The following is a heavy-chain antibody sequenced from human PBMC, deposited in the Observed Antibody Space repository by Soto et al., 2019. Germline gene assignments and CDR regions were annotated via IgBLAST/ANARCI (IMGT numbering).Heavy chain of an antibody. CDR3: ASEATPIAVAPPDY. CDR1: GFTFSSYS. J-gene: IGHJ4*02. V-gene: IGHV3-48*02. D-gene: IGHD6-19*01. Sequence: EVQLVESGGGLVQPGGSLRLSCAASGFTFSSYSMNWVRQAPGKGLEWVSYISSSSSTIYYADSGKGRFTISRDNAKNSLYLQMNSLRDEDTAVYYCASEATPIAVAPPDYWGKGTLVTVSS. CDR2: ISSSSSTI.